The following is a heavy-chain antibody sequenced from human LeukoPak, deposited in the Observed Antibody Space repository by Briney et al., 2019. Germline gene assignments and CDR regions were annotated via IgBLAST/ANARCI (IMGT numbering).Heavy chain of an antibody. V-gene: IGHV4-34*01. CDR3: ARQGAIIRGRIYYYYYMDV. J-gene: IGHJ6*03. D-gene: IGHD3-10*01. CDR1: GGSFSGYY. Sequence: PSETLSLTCAVYGGSFSGYYWSWIRQPPGKGLEWIGEINHSGSTNYNPSLKSRVTISVDTSKNQFSLKLSSVTAADTAVYYCARQGAIIRGRIYYYYYMDVWGKGTTVTISS. CDR2: INHSGST.